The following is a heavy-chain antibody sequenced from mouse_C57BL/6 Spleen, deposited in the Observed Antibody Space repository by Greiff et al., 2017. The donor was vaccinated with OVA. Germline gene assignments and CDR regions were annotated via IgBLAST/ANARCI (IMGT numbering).Heavy chain of an antibody. CDR1: GYSITSGYY. V-gene: IGHV3-6*01. CDR3: ARNYGSSTGYFDY. D-gene: IGHD1-1*01. J-gene: IGHJ2*01. CDR2: ISYDGSN. Sequence: ESGPGLVKPSQSLSLTCSVTGYSITSGYYWNWIRQFPGNKLEWMGYISYDGSNNYNPSLKNRISITRDTSKNQFFLKLNSVTTEDTATYYCARNYGSSTGYFDYWGQGTTLTVSS.